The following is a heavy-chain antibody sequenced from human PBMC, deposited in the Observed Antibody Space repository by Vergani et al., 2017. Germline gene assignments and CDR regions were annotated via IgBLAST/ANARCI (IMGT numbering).Heavy chain of an antibody. D-gene: IGHD1-1*01. CDR1: GATFRSNT. CDR2: IIPVLGIA. CDR3: ARVAPSNSEVTPTAFDV. J-gene: IGHJ3*01. Sequence: QVQLVQSGAEVKKPGSSVKVYCKASGATFRSNTISWVRQVPGQGLERMGRIIPVLGIANYAQKFQGRVTITADKSTNTAYMELRSLRSDDTAVYFCARVAPSNSEVTPTAFDVWGQGTMVTVSS. V-gene: IGHV1-69*02.